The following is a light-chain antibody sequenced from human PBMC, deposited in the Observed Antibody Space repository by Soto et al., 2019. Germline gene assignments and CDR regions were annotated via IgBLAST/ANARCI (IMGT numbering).Light chain of an antibody. CDR2: DVT. V-gene: IGLV2-11*01. CDR1: SIDVDDY. CDR3: CAHVGSSTYV. J-gene: IGLJ1*01. Sequence: QSALTQPRSVSGSPGQSVTISCSGTSIDVDDYVSWYQQHPGKAPKVIIYDVTERPSGVPDRFSGSKSGNAASLTVSGLQAEDKAVYYCCAHVGSSTYVFGSGTKVTVL.